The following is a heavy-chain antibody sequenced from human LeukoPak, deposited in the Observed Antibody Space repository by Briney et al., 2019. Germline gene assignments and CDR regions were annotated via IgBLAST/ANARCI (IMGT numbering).Heavy chain of an antibody. J-gene: IGHJ6*03. Sequence: GGSLRLSCAASGFTFDDYGMSWVRQAPGKGLEWVSSINWNGGSTGYADSVKGRFTISRDNAKNSLYLQMNSLRVEDTALYYCARESLVDYNFYYMDVWGKGTTVTVSS. CDR1: GFTFDDYG. V-gene: IGHV3-20*04. CDR2: INWNGGST. D-gene: IGHD1-26*01. CDR3: ARESLVDYNFYYMDV.